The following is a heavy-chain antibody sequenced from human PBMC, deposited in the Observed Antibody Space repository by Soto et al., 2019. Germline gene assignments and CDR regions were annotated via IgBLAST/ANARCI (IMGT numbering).Heavy chain of an antibody. J-gene: IGHJ4*02. D-gene: IGHD7-27*01. Sequence: VGSLRLSCAASGFTFSTFSMNWVRQAPGKGLEWVSYISGTYAIYYADSVQGRFTIPRDNAKNSVYLQMNSLRDEDSAIYYCARDLNWGIDYWGQGALVTISS. V-gene: IGHV3-48*02. CDR3: ARDLNWGIDY. CDR1: GFTFSTFS. CDR2: ISGTYAI.